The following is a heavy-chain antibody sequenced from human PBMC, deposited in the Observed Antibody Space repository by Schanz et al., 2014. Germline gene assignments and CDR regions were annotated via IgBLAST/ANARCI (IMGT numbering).Heavy chain of an antibody. CDR2: ISGSNGNT. D-gene: IGHD3-22*01. J-gene: IGHJ4*02. V-gene: IGHV1-18*01. CDR3: ARSNYYDNSDYYNSFDY. Sequence: QVQLVQSGAEVRKPGASVKVSCKASGYTFISYGISWVRQAPGQGLEWLGWISGSNGNTNYTQKFQGRVTNTADKSTCTAYMDLSSLRPEDTAVYYCARSNYYDNSDYYNSFDYWGQGTLVTVSS. CDR1: GYTFISYG.